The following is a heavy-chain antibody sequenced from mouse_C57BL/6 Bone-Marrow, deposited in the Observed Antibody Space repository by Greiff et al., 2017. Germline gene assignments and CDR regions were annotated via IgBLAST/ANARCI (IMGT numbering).Heavy chain of an antibody. CDR3: ARDDYYGSSPYWYFDV. CDR2: INPSNGGT. V-gene: IGHV1-53*01. Sequence: QVQLQQPGTELVKPGASVKLSCKASGYTFTSYWMHWVKQRPGQGLEWIGNINPSNGGTNYNEKFKSKATLTVDKSSSTAYMQLSSLTSEDSAVYYCARDDYYGSSPYWYFDVWGTGTTVTVSS. CDR1: GYTFTSYW. D-gene: IGHD1-1*01. J-gene: IGHJ1*03.